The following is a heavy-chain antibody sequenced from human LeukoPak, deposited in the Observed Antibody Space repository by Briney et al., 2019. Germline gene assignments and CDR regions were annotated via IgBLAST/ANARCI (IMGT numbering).Heavy chain of an antibody. CDR3: ARGVTNWFGP. D-gene: IGHD2-21*02. J-gene: IGHJ5*02. V-gene: IGHV1-2*06. Sequence: ASVKVSCKVSGYTLTELSMHWVRQAPGQGLEWMGRINPNSGGTNYAQKFQGRVTMTRDTSISTAYMELSRLRSDDTAVYYCARGVTNWFGPLGQGTLVTVSS. CDR2: INPNSGGT. CDR1: GYTLTELS.